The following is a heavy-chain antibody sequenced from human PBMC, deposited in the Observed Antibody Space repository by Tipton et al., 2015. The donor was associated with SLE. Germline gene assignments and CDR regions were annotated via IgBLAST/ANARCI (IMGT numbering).Heavy chain of an antibody. Sequence: SLRLSCAASGFTFSSYWMSWVRQAPGKGLEWVANIKQDGSEKYYVDSAKGRFTISRDNAKNSLYLQMNSLRAEDTAVYYCARFSRDGPGAFDIWGQGTMVTVSS. D-gene: IGHD5-24*01. J-gene: IGHJ3*02. CDR2: IKQDGSEK. CDR1: GFTFSSYW. CDR3: ARFSRDGPGAFDI. V-gene: IGHV3-7*01.